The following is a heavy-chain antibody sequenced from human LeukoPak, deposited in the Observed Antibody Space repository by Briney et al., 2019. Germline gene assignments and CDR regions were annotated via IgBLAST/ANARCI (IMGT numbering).Heavy chain of an antibody. CDR2: ISSSSSYI. CDR1: GFTFSSYS. V-gene: IGHV3-21*01. Sequence: PGGSLRLSCAASGFTFSSYSMNWVRQAPGKGLEWVSSISSSSSYIYYADSVKGRFTISRDNAKNSLYLQMNSLRAEDTAVYYCARDLNYYDSSGYYGDWGQGTLVTVSS. D-gene: IGHD3-22*01. CDR3: ARDLNYYDSSGYYGD. J-gene: IGHJ4*02.